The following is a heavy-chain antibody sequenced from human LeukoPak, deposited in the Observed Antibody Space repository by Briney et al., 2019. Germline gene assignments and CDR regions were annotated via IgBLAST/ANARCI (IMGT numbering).Heavy chain of an antibody. CDR3: ASSVGSTDY. CDR1: GESLSKYY. J-gene: IGHJ4*02. V-gene: IGHV4-34*01. D-gene: IGHD1-26*01. CDR2: INHRGST. Sequence: SETLSLTCAVYGESLSKYYWTWIRQSPGKGLEWIGEINHRGSTNLNPSLKSRVTLSVDTSKHQFSLKLTSVTAADAAVYYCASSVGSTDYWDQGTLVTVSS.